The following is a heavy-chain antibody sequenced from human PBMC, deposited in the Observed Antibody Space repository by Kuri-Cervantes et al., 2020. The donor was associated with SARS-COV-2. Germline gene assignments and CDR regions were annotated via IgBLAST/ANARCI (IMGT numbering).Heavy chain of an antibody. V-gene: IGHV4-59*11. D-gene: IGHD3-22*01. CDR1: GGSISSHY. Sequence: GSLRLSCTVSGGSISSHYWSWIRQPPGKGLEWIGYIYYSGSTNYNPSLKSRVTISVDTSKNQFSLKLSSVTAADTAVYYCARGGGYYDSSGYYYFDYWGQGTLVTVSS. J-gene: IGHJ4*02. CDR3: ARGGGYYDSSGYYYFDY. CDR2: IYYSGST.